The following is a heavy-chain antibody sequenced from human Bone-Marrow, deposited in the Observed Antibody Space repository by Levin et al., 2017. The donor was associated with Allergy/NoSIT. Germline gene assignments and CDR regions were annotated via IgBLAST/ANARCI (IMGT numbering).Heavy chain of an antibody. CDR1: GVTSNNYT. CDR3: GSRIKAPEGLDD. D-gene: IGHD3-10*01. CDR2: ISSSSAYI. Sequence: GESLKISCVVSGVTSNNYTVTWVRQPPGTGLEWVSSISSSSAYIHYADSVKGRFTVSRDNAEKSLYLQMNSLRAEDTAIYYCGSRIKAPEGLDDWGQGTAVTVSS. V-gene: IGHV3-21*01. J-gene: IGHJ6*02.